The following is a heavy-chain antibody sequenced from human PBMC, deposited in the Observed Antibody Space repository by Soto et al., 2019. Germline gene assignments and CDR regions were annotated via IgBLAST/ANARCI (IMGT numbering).Heavy chain of an antibody. D-gene: IGHD2-21*01. CDR3: ATLPPRVVASLLPIPA. Sequence: VQLRQSGPGLMKPSGTLSLTCAVSGGSISSSNWWTWVRPAPGKGLEWSGEIYHSGNTYYNPSLKGRVTITVYTPNNQCSLKLNSVTAADTALYYCATLPPRVVASLLPIPAWGQGTLFTVSS. J-gene: IGHJ5*02. V-gene: IGHV4-4*02. CDR1: GGSISSSNW. CDR2: IYHSGNT.